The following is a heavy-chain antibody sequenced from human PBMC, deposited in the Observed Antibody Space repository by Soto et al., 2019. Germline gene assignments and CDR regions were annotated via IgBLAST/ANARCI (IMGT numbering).Heavy chain of an antibody. CDR1: DGSISSSNW. V-gene: IGHV4-4*02. CDR3: ARVIDIVATGGNAFDI. CDR2: IYHSGST. J-gene: IGHJ3*02. D-gene: IGHD5-12*01. Sequence: SETLSLTCAVPDGSISSSNWWNWVRQPPGKGLEWIGEIYHSGSTNYNPSLKSRVTISVDKSKNQFSLKLSSVTAADTAVYYCARVIDIVATGGNAFDIWGQGTMVT.